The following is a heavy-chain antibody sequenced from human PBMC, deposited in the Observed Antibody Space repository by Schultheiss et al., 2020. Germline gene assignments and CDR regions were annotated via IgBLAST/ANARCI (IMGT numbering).Heavy chain of an antibody. D-gene: IGHD2-2*03. CDR1: GYSFTTHW. V-gene: IGHV5-51*01. CDR3: ARQAPLDIVVDANPNYYYYYGMDV. CDR2: IYPGDSDT. J-gene: IGHJ6*02. Sequence: GGSLRLSCKGSGYSFTTHWIAWVRQMPGKGLEWMGMIYPGDSDTRYSPSFQGQVTISADKSISTAYLQWSSLKASDTAMYYCARQAPLDIVVDANPNYYYYYGMDVWGQGTTVTVSS.